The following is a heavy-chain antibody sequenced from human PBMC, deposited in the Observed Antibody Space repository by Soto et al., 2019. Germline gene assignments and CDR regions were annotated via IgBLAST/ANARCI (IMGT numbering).Heavy chain of an antibody. CDR1: GFKISSSS. J-gene: IGHJ6*02. CDR2: ISHSGTNT. D-gene: IGHD3-22*01. V-gene: IGHV3-48*02. CDR3: ARYYYDSSGYDGMDV. Sequence: PGGSLRLSCAAFGFKISSSSMNWVRQAPGRGLEWVAYISHSGTNTLYADSVKGRFTVSRDTAKNSLYLQMSGLRDEDRAGYYCARYYYDSSGYDGMDVWGQGTTVTVSS.